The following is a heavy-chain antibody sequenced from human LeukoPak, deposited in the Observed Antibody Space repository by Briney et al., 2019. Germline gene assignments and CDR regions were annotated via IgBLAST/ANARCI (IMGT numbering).Heavy chain of an antibody. J-gene: IGHJ4*02. D-gene: IGHD1-26*01. CDR1: GFTFSSYD. V-gene: IGHV3-30*02. CDR3: ARGPDVGFDY. CDR2: IRYDGSNK. Sequence: GGSLRLSCAASGFTFSSYDMHWVRQATGKGLEWVAFIRYDGSNKYYADSVKGRFTISRDNSKNTLYLQMNSLRSEDTAVYYCARGPDVGFDYWGQGTLVTVSS.